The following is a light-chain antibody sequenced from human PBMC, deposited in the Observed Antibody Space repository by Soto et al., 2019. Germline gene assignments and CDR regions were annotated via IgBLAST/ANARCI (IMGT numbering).Light chain of an antibody. CDR1: QSVSSN. CDR3: QQWFT. CDR2: GAS. J-gene: IGKJ3*01. V-gene: IGKV3-15*01. Sequence: EIVMTQSPATLSVSPGERATLSCRASQSVSSNLAWYQQKPGQAPRLLIYGASTRATGIPARFSGSGSGTEFTLTISSLQSEDFAMYYCQQWFTFGPGTKVDIK.